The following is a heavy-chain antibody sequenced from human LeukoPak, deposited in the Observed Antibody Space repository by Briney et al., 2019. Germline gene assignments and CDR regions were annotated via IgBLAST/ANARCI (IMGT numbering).Heavy chain of an antibody. Sequence: ASVKVSCTASGYTFTSCGISWVRQAPGQGLEWMGWISAYNGNTNYAQKLQGRVTMTTDTSTSTAYMELRSLRSDDTAVYYCARDPPNYYDSSGYYWWGQGTLVTVSS. CDR3: ARDPPNYYDSSGYYW. V-gene: IGHV1-18*01. J-gene: IGHJ4*02. D-gene: IGHD3-22*01. CDR1: GYTFTSCG. CDR2: ISAYNGNT.